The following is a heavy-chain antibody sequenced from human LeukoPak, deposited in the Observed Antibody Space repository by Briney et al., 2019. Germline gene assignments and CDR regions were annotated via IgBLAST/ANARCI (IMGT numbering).Heavy chain of an antibody. Sequence: PSETLSLTCTVPGGSISSSNYYWGWIRQPPGKGLEWIGSIYYSGSTYYNPSLKSGVTISVDTSKNQFSLKLSSVTAADTAVYYCARQSSDILTGYYRGPYYYYGMDVWGQGTTVTVSS. CDR2: IYYSGST. J-gene: IGHJ6*02. CDR1: GGSISSSNYY. CDR3: ARQSSDILTGYYRGPYYYYGMDV. V-gene: IGHV4-39*01. D-gene: IGHD3-9*01.